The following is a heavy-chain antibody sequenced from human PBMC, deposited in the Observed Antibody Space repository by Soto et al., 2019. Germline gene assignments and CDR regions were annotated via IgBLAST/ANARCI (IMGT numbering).Heavy chain of an antibody. Sequence: PLEILSLTCTVSGGSIISSSFYWGWIRQPQGKRLECIGTTSYSGTTYYNPSLKSRVTISVDTSKNQLSLKLSSVTAADTAVYYCARSTYCSGASCNYYFDYWGQGTLVTVSS. J-gene: IGHJ4*02. CDR1: GGSIISSSFY. D-gene: IGHD2-15*01. V-gene: IGHV4-39*01. CDR2: TSYSGTT. CDR3: ARSTYCSGASCNYYFDY.